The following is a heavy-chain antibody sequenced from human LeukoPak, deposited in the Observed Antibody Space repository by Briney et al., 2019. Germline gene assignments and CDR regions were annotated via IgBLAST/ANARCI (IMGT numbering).Heavy chain of an antibody. CDR1: GFTFSSYW. CDR3: ARDEYCTNGVCYALFDY. V-gene: IGHV3-7*01. CDR2: IKQDGSEK. J-gene: IGHJ4*02. D-gene: IGHD2-8*01. Sequence: GGSLRLSCAASGFTFSSYWMSWVRQAPGKGLEWVANIKQDGSEKYYVDSVKGRFTISRDNDKNSLSLQMNSLRAEDTAVYYCARDEYCTNGVCYALFDYWGQGTLVTVSS.